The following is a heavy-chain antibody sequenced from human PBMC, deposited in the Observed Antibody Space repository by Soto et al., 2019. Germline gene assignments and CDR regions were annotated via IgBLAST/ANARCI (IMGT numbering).Heavy chain of an antibody. Sequence: QVQLVESGGALVKPGGSLRLSCAASGFTFSDYYMSWIRQAPGKGLEWVSYIDSRGRTISYADSVKGRFTISRDDAKNSLYLQMNSLIAEDTAVYYFARQAARNYFYFWGQGTLVTVSS. J-gene: IGHJ4*02. CDR3: ARQAARNYFYF. CDR1: GFTFSDYY. CDR2: IDSRGRTI. V-gene: IGHV3-11*01. D-gene: IGHD6-6*01.